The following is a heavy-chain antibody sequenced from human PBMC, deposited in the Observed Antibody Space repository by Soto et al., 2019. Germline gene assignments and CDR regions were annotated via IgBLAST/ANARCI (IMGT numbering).Heavy chain of an antibody. CDR1: GFTFSSYA. CDR2: ISGSGGST. D-gene: IGHD3-22*01. J-gene: IGHJ4*02. Sequence: TGGSLRLSCAASGFTFSSYAMSWVRQAPGKGLEWVSAISGSGGSTYYADSVKGRFTISRDNSKNTLYLQMNSLRAEDTAVYYCAKARKYYDSSSSDYWGQGTLVTVSS. CDR3: AKARKYYDSSSSDY. V-gene: IGHV3-23*01.